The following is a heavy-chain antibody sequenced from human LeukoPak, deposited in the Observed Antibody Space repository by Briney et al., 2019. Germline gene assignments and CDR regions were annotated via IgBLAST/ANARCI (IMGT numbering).Heavy chain of an antibody. Sequence: SQTLSLTCTVSGGSITSLGYYWSWIRQPPGKGLEWIGYSYPSGTTSYSPSLKSRVTFSMDRSTNQFSLKLSSVTAADTAVYYCARSAAGTSPWGAFDIWGQGTMVTVSS. CDR2: SYPSGTT. CDR1: GGSITSLGYY. J-gene: IGHJ3*02. CDR3: ARSAAGTSPWGAFDI. V-gene: IGHV4-30-2*01. D-gene: IGHD6-13*01.